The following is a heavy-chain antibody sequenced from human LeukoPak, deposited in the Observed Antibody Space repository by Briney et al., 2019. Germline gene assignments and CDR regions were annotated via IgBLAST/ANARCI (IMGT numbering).Heavy chain of an antibody. J-gene: IGHJ5*02. CDR1: GGSFSGYY. CDR3: ARETVAGTRGNWFDP. V-gene: IGHV4-34*01. D-gene: IGHD6-19*01. CDR2: INHSGST. Sequence: SETLSLTCAVYGGSFSGYYWSWIRQPPGKGLEWIGEINHSGSTNYNPSLKSRVTISVDTSKNQFSLKLSSVTAADTAVYYCARETVAGTRGNWFDPWGQGTLVTVSS.